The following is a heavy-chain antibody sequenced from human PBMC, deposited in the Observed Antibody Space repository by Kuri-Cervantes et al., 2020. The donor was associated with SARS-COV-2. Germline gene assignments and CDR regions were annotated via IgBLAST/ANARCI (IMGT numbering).Heavy chain of an antibody. V-gene: IGHV4-39*01. J-gene: IGHJ4*02. CDR2: IYYSGST. Sequence: GSLRLSCTVSGGSISSSSYYWGWIRQPPGKGLEWIGSIYYSGSTYYNPSLKSRVTISVDTSKNQFSLKLSSVTAADTAVYYCARLYYDILTGYYRHYFDYWGQGTLVTGSS. CDR3: ARLYYDILTGYYRHYFDY. D-gene: IGHD3-9*01. CDR1: GGSISSSSYY.